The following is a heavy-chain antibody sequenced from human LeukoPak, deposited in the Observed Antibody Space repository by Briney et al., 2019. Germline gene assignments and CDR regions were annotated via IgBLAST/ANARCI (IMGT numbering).Heavy chain of an antibody. J-gene: IGHJ5*02. CDR3: ARNRYYYGSGNYGVPNWFDP. CDR2: IYYSGST. Sequence: PSETLSLTCTVSGGSISSNSYYWGWIRQPPGKRLEWIGSIYYSGSTYYNPSLKSRVTISVDTSKNQFSLKLSSVTAADTAVYYCARNRYYYGSGNYGVPNWFDPWGQGTLVTVSS. V-gene: IGHV4-39*01. D-gene: IGHD3-10*01. CDR1: GGSISSNSYY.